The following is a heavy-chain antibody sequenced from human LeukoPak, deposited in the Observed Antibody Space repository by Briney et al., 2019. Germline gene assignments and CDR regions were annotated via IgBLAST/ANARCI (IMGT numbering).Heavy chain of an antibody. J-gene: IGHJ3*02. CDR3: AKGPIYDILTGWRKTHNAFDI. D-gene: IGHD3-9*01. V-gene: IGHV3-30*02. CDR1: GFTFSSCG. CDR2: MRYDGRNK. Sequence: PGGSLRLSCAASGFTFSSCGMHWVRQAPGKGLEWVAFMRYDGRNKYYADSVKGRFTISRDNSKNTLYLQMNSLRAEDTAVYYCAKGPIYDILTGWRKTHNAFDIWGQGTMVTVSS.